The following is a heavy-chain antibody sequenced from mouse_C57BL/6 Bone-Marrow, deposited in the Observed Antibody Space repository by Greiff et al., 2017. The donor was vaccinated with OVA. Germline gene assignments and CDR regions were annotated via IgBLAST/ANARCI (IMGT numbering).Heavy chain of an antibody. D-gene: IGHD1-1*01. CDR3: ASLYYYGSRAWFAY. CDR1: GYTFTDHT. J-gene: IGHJ3*01. V-gene: IGHV1-78*01. Sequence: VQLVESDAELVKPGASVKISCKVSGYTFTDHTIHWMKQRPEQGLEWIGYIYPRDGSTKYNEKFKGKATLTADKSSSTAYMQLNSLTSEDSAVYFCASLYYYGSRAWFAYWGQGTLVTVSA. CDR2: IYPRDGST.